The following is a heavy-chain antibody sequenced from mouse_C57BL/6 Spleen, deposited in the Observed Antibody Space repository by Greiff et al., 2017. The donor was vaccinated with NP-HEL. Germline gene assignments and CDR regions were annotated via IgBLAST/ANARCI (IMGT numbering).Heavy chain of an antibody. CDR3: AKGFSYDYDGLFAY. D-gene: IGHD2-4*01. CDR1: GYTFTSYW. V-gene: IGHV1-50*01. Sequence: VKLQQPGAELVKPGASVKLSCKASGYTFTSYWMQWVKQRPGQGLEWIGEIDPSDSYTNYNQKFKGKATLTVDTSSSTAYMQLSSLTSEDSAVYYCAKGFSYDYDGLFAYWGQGTLVTVSA. CDR2: IDPSDSYT. J-gene: IGHJ3*01.